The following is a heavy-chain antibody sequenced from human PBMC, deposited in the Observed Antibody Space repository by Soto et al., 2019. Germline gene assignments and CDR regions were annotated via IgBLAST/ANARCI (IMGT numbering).Heavy chain of an antibody. V-gene: IGHV1-2*02. CDR3: ARAGLWDCIGGRCYDAGYYYGIDV. J-gene: IGHJ6*02. Sequence: AAVKVSCKASGYTFTGYYMHWVRQAPGQGLEWMGWINPNSGGTNYAQKFQGRVTMTRDTSISTADTELSRLRSDVTAVYYCARAGLWDCIGGRCYDAGYYYGIDVWGQGTPVTVSS. CDR2: INPNSGGT. CDR1: GYTFTGYY. D-gene: IGHD2-15*01.